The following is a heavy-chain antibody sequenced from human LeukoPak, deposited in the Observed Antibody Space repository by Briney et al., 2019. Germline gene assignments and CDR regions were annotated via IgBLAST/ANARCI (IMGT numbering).Heavy chain of an antibody. D-gene: IGHD3-10*01. V-gene: IGHV1-8*01. Sequence: ASVKVSCKASGYTFTSYDINWVRQATGQGLEWMGWMDPNSGNTGYAQKFQGRVTMTRNTSISTAYMELNSLRSEDTAVYYCARAPLGMVRGPMEDPWGQGTLVTVSS. J-gene: IGHJ5*02. CDR1: GYTFTSYD. CDR2: MDPNSGNT. CDR3: ARAPLGMVRGPMEDP.